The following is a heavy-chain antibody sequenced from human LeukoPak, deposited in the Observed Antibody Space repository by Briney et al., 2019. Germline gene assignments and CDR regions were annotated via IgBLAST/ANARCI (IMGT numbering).Heavy chain of an antibody. D-gene: IGHD3-22*01. CDR2: ITGSGGST. CDR1: GFTFSSYA. V-gene: IGHV3-23*01. CDR3: ARFCYHSSDYYLFDY. J-gene: IGHJ4*02. Sequence: GGSLRLSCAASGFTFSSYAMTWVRQAPGKGLEWAAAITGSGGSTFYADSVKGRFTISRDNSKNTLFLQMNSLRAEDTAVYYCARFCYHSSDYYLFDYWGQGTLVTVSS.